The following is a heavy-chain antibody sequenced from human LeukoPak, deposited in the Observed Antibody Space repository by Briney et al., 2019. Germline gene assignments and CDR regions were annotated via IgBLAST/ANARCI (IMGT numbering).Heavy chain of an antibody. CDR2: ISSSSSYI. J-gene: IGHJ1*01. D-gene: IGHD1-26*01. Sequence: GGSLRLSCAASGFTFSSYSMNWVRRAPGKGLEWVSSISSSSSYIYYADSVKGRFTISRDNAKNSLYLQMNSLRAEDTAVYYCAREGGSYAEYFQHWGQGTLVTVSS. CDR1: GFTFSSYS. CDR3: AREGGSYAEYFQH. V-gene: IGHV3-21*01.